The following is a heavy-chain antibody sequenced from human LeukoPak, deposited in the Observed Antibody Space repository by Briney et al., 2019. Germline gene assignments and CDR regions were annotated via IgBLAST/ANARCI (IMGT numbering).Heavy chain of an antibody. CDR3: ASYRVSHGMDV. CDR1: GFTFSTYW. D-gene: IGHD1-26*01. Sequence: PGGSLRLSCAASGFTFSTYWMAWVRQAPGKGLEWVANIKGGGSEKYHGDSVTGRFTISRDNAKNSLYLQMNSLRAEDTAIYYCASYRVSHGMDVWGQGTTVTVSS. V-gene: IGHV3-7*01. J-gene: IGHJ6*02. CDR2: IKGGGSEK.